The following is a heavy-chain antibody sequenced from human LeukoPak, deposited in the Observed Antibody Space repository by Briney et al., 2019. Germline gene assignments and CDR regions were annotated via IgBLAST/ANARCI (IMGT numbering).Heavy chain of an antibody. V-gene: IGHV1-18*01. CDR2: ISFYNGNT. Sequence: ASVKVSCKASGYSVTTYGIAWVRQASGRGLEWMGWISFYNGNTKYAQKYQGRVTTTTDTSTSTAYMELRSLRSDDTAVYYCARGVSARWVDYWGQGTLVTVSP. CDR1: GYSVTTYG. D-gene: IGHD4/OR15-4a*01. J-gene: IGHJ4*02. CDR3: ARGVSARWVDY.